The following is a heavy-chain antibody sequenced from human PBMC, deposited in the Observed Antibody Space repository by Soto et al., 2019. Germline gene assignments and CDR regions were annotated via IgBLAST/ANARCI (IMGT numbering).Heavy chain of an antibody. D-gene: IGHD6-6*01. CDR3: AKRSSSSTFDY. Sequence: EVPLLESGGGLVQPGESLRLSCAASGFTFSSYAMSWVRQAQGKELEWVSVISGSDDSTYYADSVKGRFTISRDTSKNTLYLQMNSLRAEDTAVYYCAKRSSSSTFDYWGQGTLVTVSS. J-gene: IGHJ4*02. CDR1: GFTFSSYA. CDR2: ISGSDDST. V-gene: IGHV3-23*01.